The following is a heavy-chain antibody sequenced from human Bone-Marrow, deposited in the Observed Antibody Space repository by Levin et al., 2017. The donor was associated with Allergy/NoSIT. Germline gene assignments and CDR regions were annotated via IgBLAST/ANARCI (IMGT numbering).Heavy chain of an antibody. D-gene: IGHD1-20*01. Sequence: SETLSLTCTVSGDSVSAGDYYWSWIRQPPGKGLEWIGHIFYSGTTYYNPSLKSRLTISVDTSKHQFSLRLSSVTAADTAVYYCASAGRYSWDDYFAYWGQGALVTVSS. CDR1: GDSVSAGDYY. V-gene: IGHV4-30-4*01. J-gene: IGHJ4*02. CDR3: ASAGRYSWDDYFAY. CDR2: IFYSGTT.